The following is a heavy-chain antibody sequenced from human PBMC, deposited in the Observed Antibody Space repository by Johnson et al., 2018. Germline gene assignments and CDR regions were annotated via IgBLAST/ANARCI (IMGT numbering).Heavy chain of an antibody. J-gene: IGHJ3*02. CDR2: TSYDGSNK. CDR1: GFTFSSYA. D-gene: IGHD2-2*01. Sequence: QVQLVQSGGGVVQPGRSLRLSCAASGFTFSSYAMHWVRQAPGKGLEWVAVTSYDGSNKYYADSVKGRFTISRDNSKNTLYLQMNSLRAEDTAVYYCAKDLKYQPLNDALDIWGQGTMVTVSS. CDR3: AKDLKYQPLNDALDI. V-gene: IGHV3-30*04.